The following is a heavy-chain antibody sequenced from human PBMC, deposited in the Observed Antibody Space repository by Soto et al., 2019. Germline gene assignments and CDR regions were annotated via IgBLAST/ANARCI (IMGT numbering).Heavy chain of an antibody. D-gene: IGHD4-4*01. CDR2: INHSGST. J-gene: IGHJ6*03. Sequence: SETLSLSCAVYGGSFSGYYWSWIRQPPGKGLEWIGEINHSGSTNYNPSLKSRVTISVDTSKNQFSLKLSSVTAADTAVYYCAREYSNYDYYYIDVWAKGTTVTVSS. V-gene: IGHV4-34*01. CDR1: GGSFSGYY. CDR3: AREYSNYDYYYIDV.